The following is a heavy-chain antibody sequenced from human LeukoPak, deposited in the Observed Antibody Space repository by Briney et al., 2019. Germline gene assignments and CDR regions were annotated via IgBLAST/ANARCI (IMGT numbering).Heavy chain of an antibody. CDR2: INHSGST. V-gene: IGHV4-34*01. CDR1: GGSFSGYY. D-gene: IGHD6-13*01. J-gene: IGHJ1*01. Sequence: SETLSLTCAVYGGSFSGYYWSWIRQPPGKGLEWIGEINHSGSTNYNPSLKSRVTISVDTSKNQFSLKLSSVTAADTAVYYCASLRWYSRVIQHWGQGTLVTVSS. CDR3: ASLRWYSRVIQH.